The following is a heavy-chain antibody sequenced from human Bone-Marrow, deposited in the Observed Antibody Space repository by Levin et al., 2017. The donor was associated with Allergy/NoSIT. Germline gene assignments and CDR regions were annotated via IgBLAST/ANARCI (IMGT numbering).Heavy chain of an antibody. Sequence: GESLKISCAASGFTFNDHYMSWIRQAPGKGLEWVSYISGGSSDTDYADSVEGRFTISRDNAKNSLYLQMNSLRAEDTAVYYCARDRAYCRGGSCYYWYLDLWGRGTPVTVSS. CDR2: ISGGSSDT. CDR1: GFTFNDHY. J-gene: IGHJ2*01. V-gene: IGHV3-11*05. D-gene: IGHD2-15*01. CDR3: ARDRAYCRGGSCYYWYLDL.